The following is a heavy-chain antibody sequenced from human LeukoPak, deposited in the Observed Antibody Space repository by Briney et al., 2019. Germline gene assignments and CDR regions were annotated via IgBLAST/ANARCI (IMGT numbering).Heavy chain of an antibody. J-gene: IGHJ4*02. CDR2: IRSKADSYST. CDR1: GFTFSDAA. Sequence: GGSLRLSCAASGFTFSDAAMHWVRQASGKGLEWVCRIRSKADSYSTAYAASLQRRFTISRDDSKNTAFLQMNSLETEDTAVYYCTRLEGDCTTSSCPDYWGQGTLVTVSS. D-gene: IGHD2-2*01. V-gene: IGHV3-73*01. CDR3: TRLEGDCTTSSCPDY.